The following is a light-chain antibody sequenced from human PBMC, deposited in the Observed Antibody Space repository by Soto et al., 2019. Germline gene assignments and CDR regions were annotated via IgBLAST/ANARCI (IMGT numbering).Light chain of an antibody. CDR1: QSVSSY. J-gene: IGKJ4*01. Sequence: EIVLTQSPATLSLSPGERATLSCRASQSVSSYLAWYQRKPGQAPRLLIYDASNRATGIPARFSGSGSVTDFTLTISSLEPEDFAVYYCQQHSNWPLTFGGGTKVEIK. CDR2: DAS. V-gene: IGKV3-11*01. CDR3: QQHSNWPLT.